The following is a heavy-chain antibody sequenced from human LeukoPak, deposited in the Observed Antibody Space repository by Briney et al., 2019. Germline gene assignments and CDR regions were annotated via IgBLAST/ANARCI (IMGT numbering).Heavy chain of an antibody. V-gene: IGHV1-69*13. CDR2: IIPIFGTA. Sequence: SVKVSCKASGGTFSSYAISWVRQAPGQGLEWVGGIIPIFGTANYAQKFQGRVTITADESTSTGYMELSSLRSEDTAVYYCATRYCSSTSCRNNWFDPWGQGTLVTVSS. J-gene: IGHJ5*02. CDR1: GGTFSSYA. CDR3: ATRYCSSTSCRNNWFDP. D-gene: IGHD2-2*01.